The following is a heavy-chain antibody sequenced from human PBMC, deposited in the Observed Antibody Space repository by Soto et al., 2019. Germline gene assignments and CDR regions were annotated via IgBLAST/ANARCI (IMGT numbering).Heavy chain of an antibody. CDR2: VSVYGDT. Sequence: DVQLFDSGGGLVQPGGSLRLSCAASGFTFSSHAMSWVRQAPGKGLEWVSSVSVYGDTYYADSVKGRFTISRDNSKTTLFLQMSSLRAEDTAVYYCANDYYFDYWGQGTLVTVSS. CDR3: ANDYYFDY. CDR1: GFTFSSHA. J-gene: IGHJ4*02. V-gene: IGHV3-23*01.